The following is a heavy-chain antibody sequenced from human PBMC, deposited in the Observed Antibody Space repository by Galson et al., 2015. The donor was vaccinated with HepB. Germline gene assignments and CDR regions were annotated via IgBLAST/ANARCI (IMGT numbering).Heavy chain of an antibody. J-gene: IGHJ6*02. CDR1: GFTFSSYG. D-gene: IGHD2-15*01. CDR2: IWYDGSNK. Sequence: SLRLSCAASGFTFSSYGMHWVRQAPGKGLEWVAVIWYDGSNKYYADSVKGRFTISRDNSKNTLYLQMNSLRAEDTAVYYCARDTAPIGYCSGGSCLLGHYYYYGMDVWGQGTTVTVSS. CDR3: ARDTAPIGYCSGGSCLLGHYYYYGMDV. V-gene: IGHV3-33*08.